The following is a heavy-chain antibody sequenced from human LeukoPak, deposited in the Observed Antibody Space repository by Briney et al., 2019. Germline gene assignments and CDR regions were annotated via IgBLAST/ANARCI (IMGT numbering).Heavy chain of an antibody. CDR2: INPNSGGT. CDR3: AREGALWFGEQSYYYGMDV. D-gene: IGHD3-10*01. CDR1: GYTFTGYY. Sequence: ASVKVSCKASGYTFTGYYMHWVRQAPGQGLEWMGWINPNSGGTNYAQKFQGRVTMTRDTSISTAYMELSRLRSDDTAVYYCAREGALWFGEQSYYYGMDVWGQGTTVTVSS. J-gene: IGHJ6*02. V-gene: IGHV1-2*02.